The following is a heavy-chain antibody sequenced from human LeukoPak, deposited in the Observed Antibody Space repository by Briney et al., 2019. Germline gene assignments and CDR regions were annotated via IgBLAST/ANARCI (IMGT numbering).Heavy chain of an antibody. V-gene: IGHV4-31*03. CDR3: ARGWPRDSSGYYFVY. J-gene: IGHJ4*02. CDR2: IYYSGST. Sequence: SQTLSLTCTVSGGSISSGGYYWSWIRQHPGKGLEWIGYIYYSGSTYYNPSLKSRVTISVDTSKNQFSLKLSSVTAADTAVYYCARGWPRDSSGYYFVYWGQGTLVTVSS. CDR1: GGSISSGGYY. D-gene: IGHD3-22*01.